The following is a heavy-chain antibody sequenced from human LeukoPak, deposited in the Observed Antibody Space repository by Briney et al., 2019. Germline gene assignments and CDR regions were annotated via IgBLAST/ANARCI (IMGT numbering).Heavy chain of an antibody. V-gene: IGHV1-2*04. CDR2: IDPNSGGT. CDR1: GYTFTVYY. Sequence: ASVKVSCKASGYTFTVYYIHWVRQAPGQGLEWMGWIDPNSGGTNYAQKFQGWVTMTRDTSITTAYIEVNRLISDDTAVYYCARASPYSSSSGFAYRGQGTLVTVSS. D-gene: IGHD6-6*01. J-gene: IGHJ4*02. CDR3: ARASPYSSSSGFAY.